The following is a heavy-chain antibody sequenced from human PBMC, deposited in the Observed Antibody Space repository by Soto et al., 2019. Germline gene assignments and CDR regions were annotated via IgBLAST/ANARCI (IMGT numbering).Heavy chain of an antibody. Sequence: PSETLSLTCTVSGGSISSYYWSWIRQPAGKGLEWIGRIYTSGSTNYNPSLKSRDTMSVDTSKNQFSLKLSSVTAADTAVYYCARGDRRRDGYNYFDYWGQGTLVTVSS. V-gene: IGHV4-4*07. CDR2: IYTSGST. CDR3: ARGDRRRDGYNYFDY. J-gene: IGHJ4*02. CDR1: GGSISSYY. D-gene: IGHD5-12*01.